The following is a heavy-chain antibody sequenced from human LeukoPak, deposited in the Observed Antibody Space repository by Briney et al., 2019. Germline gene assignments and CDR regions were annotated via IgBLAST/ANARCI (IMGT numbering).Heavy chain of an antibody. Sequence: PSETLSLTCTVSVGSISNGDYYWSWIRQPPGKGLEWIVYIYYSGSTYYNPSLKSRVTISVETSKNQFSLKLSSVTAADTAVYYCARDHRPYSNDAPNWYFDLWGRGTLVTVSS. CDR2: IYYSGST. CDR3: ARDHRPYSNDAPNWYFDL. V-gene: IGHV4-30-4*08. D-gene: IGHD4-11*01. CDR1: VGSISNGDYY. J-gene: IGHJ2*01.